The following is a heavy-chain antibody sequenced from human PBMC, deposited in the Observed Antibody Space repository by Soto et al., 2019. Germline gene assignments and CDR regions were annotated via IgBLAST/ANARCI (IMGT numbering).Heavy chain of an antibody. CDR2: ISDSGGST. CDR3: AKDLGNYYNGGLDY. J-gene: IGHJ4*02. Sequence: GGSLRLSCGVSGFTFNKYAMSWVRQVAGQGLQWVSGISDSGGSTAYGDSVKGRFTVSRDNSKNTLYLQMDSLRAEDTAVYYCAKDLGNYYNGGLDYWGQGVLVTVS. D-gene: IGHD3-10*01. CDR1: GFTFNKYA. V-gene: IGHV3-23*01.